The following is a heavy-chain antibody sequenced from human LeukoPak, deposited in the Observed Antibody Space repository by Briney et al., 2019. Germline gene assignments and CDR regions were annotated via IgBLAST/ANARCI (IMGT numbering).Heavy chain of an antibody. V-gene: IGHV3-23*01. D-gene: IGHD3-10*01. J-gene: IGHJ4*02. CDR3: AKDRGIISDY. CDR2: ISGSGGST. CDR1: GFTFDDYA. Sequence: GGSLRLSCAASGFTFDDYAMHWVRQAPGKGLEWVSAISGSGGSTYYAESVKGRFTISRDNSKNTLYLQMNSLRAEDTAVYYCAKDRGIISDYWGQGTLVTVSS.